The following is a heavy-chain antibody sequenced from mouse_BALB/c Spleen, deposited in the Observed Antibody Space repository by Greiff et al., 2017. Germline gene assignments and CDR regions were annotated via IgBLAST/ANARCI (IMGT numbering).Heavy chain of an antibody. V-gene: IGHV5-9-3*01. Sequence: EAKLMESGGGLVKPGGSLKLSCAASGFTFSSYAMSWVRQTPEKRLEWVATISSGGSYTYYPDSVKGRFTISRDNAKNTLYLQMSSLRSEDTAMYYCARQGNWDGFDYWGQGTTLTVSA. CDR2: ISSGGSYT. D-gene: IGHD4-1*01. CDR3: ARQGNWDGFDY. CDR1: GFTFSSYA. J-gene: IGHJ2*01.